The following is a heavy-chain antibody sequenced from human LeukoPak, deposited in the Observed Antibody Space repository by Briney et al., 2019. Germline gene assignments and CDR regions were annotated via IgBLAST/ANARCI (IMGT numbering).Heavy chain of an antibody. D-gene: IGHD6-19*01. CDR2: IAGDGGAK. CDR1: AFTFSNHG. CDR3: AREATWGQWYFDH. J-gene: IGHJ4*02. V-gene: IGHV3-30*03. Sequence: PGGSLRLSCVASAFTFSNHGMHWVRQAPGKGLEWVSVIAGDGGAKSYADSVKGRFTLSRDNSKNMFFLQMNSLTVEDTAVYYCAREATWGQWYFDHWGQGTPVTVSS.